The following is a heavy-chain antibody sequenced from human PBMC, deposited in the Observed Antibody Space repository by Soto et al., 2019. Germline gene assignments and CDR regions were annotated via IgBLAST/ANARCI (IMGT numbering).Heavy chain of an antibody. J-gene: IGHJ4*02. Sequence: PSQPLSLTCAISGDSVSSNSAAWNWIRQSPSRGLEWLGRTYYRSKWYKDYDLSLKSRITINLDTSKNQISLQLNSVTPEDTAVYYCARGAVADYSRVFDYWGQGTLVTVSS. D-gene: IGHD6-19*01. V-gene: IGHV6-1*01. CDR3: ARGAVADYSRVFDY. CDR2: TYYRSKWYK. CDR1: GDSVSSNSAA.